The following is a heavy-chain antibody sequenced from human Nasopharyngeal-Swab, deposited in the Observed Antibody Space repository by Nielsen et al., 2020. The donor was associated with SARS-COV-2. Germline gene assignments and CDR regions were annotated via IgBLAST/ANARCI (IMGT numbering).Heavy chain of an antibody. D-gene: IGHD2-2*01. J-gene: IGHJ6*02. CDR2: VKQDGSEK. Sequence: VGQAPGKGLVWVASVKQDGSEKYSVDSVRGRFTISRDNTKNSVYLQMNNLRAEDTAVYYCAREICTRITCFDYGMDVWGQGTTVTVSS. CDR3: AREICTRITCFDYGMDV. V-gene: IGHV3-7*01.